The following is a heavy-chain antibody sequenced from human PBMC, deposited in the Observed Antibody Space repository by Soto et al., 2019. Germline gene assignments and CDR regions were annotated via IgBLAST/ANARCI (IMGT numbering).Heavy chain of an antibody. Sequence: PGESLKISCTGSGYMFRSYWIAWVRQMPGKGLEWMGLIYPGDSDTRYSPSFQGQVTISVDKSINTAHLQWSGLKASDTAMYYCARSRIAGASDSFDIWGQGTMVTVSS. V-gene: IGHV5-51*01. J-gene: IGHJ3*02. CDR2: IYPGDSDT. CDR1: GYMFRSYW. CDR3: ARSRIAGASDSFDI. D-gene: IGHD1-26*01.